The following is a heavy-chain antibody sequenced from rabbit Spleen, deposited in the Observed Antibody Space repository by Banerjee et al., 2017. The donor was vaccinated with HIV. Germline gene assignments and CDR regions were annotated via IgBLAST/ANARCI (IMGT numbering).Heavy chain of an antibody. D-gene: IGHD4-2*01. CDR1: GLDFSRNA. CDR2: IYYGDDI. J-gene: IGHJ4*01. Sequence: QQQLEESGGGLVQPEGSLTLTCKASGLDFSRNAMCWVRQAPGKRPEWIACIYYGDDIYDASWAKGRFSISKTSSTTVTLQMTSLTGADTATYFCARLAIHAGASYTGYFNLWGPGTLVTVS. CDR3: ARLAIHAGASYTGYFNL. V-gene: IGHV1S47*01.